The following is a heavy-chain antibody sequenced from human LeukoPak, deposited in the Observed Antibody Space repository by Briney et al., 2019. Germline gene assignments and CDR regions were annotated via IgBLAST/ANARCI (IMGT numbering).Heavy chain of an antibody. CDR2: INPNSGDT. CDR3: ARDMGRPSYGSVNHNLYFYYYYGMDV. D-gene: IGHD3-10*01. Sequence: ASVKVSCKASGYTFTGYYMNWVRQTPGQGPEWMGWINPNSGDTSYAQRFQGRVTMTRDKSVSTAYMELRSLTSDDTAVYFCARDMGRPSYGSVNHNLYFYYYYGMDVWGQGTTVNVSS. J-gene: IGHJ6*02. V-gene: IGHV1-2*02. CDR1: GYTFTGYY.